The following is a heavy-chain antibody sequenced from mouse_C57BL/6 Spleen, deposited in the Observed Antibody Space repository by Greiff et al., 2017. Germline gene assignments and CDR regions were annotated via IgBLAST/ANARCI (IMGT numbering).Heavy chain of an antibody. J-gene: IGHJ3*01. V-gene: IGHV1-82*01. CDR3: ARDNQAWFAY. CDR1: GYAFSSSW. CDR2: IYPGDGDT. Sequence: VKLQESGPELVKPGVSVKISCKASGYAFSSSWMNWVKQRPGKGLEWIGRIYPGDGDTNYNGKFKGKATLTADKSSSTAYMQLSSLTSEDSAVYFCARDNQAWFAYWGQGTLVTVSA. D-gene: IGHD1-3*01.